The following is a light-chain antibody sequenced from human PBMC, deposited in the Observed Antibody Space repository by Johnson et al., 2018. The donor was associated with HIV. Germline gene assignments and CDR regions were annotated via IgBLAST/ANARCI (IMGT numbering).Light chain of an antibody. Sequence: QSVLTQPPSVSAAPGQKVTISCSGSSSNIGNNDVSWYQLLPGTAPKLLIYKNDQRPSGIPDRFSGSKSGTSATLGITGLQPGDAADYYCGTWATSRSVGGGFGTGTKVTCL. CDR1: SSNIGNND. J-gene: IGLJ1*01. CDR2: KND. CDR3: GTWATSRSVGGG. V-gene: IGLV1-51*02.